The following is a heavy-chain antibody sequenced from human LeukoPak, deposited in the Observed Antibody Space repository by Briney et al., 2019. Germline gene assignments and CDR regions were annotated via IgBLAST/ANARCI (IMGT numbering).Heavy chain of an antibody. CDR2: INPSGGST. Sequence: ASVKVSCKASGYTFTSYYMHWVRQAPGQGLEWMGIINPSGGSTSYAQKFQGRVTMTRDTPTSTVYMELSSLRSEDTAVYYCARDLQMNYCDSSGYYYHDAFDIWGQGTMVTVSS. D-gene: IGHD3-22*01. J-gene: IGHJ3*02. CDR3: ARDLQMNYCDSSGYYYHDAFDI. CDR1: GYTFTSYY. V-gene: IGHV1-46*01.